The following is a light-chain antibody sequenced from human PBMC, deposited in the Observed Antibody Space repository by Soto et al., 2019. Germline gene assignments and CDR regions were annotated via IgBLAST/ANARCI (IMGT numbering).Light chain of an antibody. CDR3: RLYTSSATYV. CDR1: SSDVGAYDY. CDR2: DVS. V-gene: IGLV2-14*03. J-gene: IGLJ1*01. Sequence: QSALAQPASVSGSPGQSIAISCDESSSDVGAYDYVSWYQQHPDKAPKVILYDVSNRPSGISFRFSGSKSGNTASLTISGLQAEDEADHYCRLYTSSATYVFGTGTKVTVL.